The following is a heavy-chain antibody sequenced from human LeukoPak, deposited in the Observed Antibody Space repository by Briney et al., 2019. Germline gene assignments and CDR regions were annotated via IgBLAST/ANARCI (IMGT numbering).Heavy chain of an antibody. CDR3: ARDRGKYPEGYFDY. Sequence: ASVKVSCKASGGTFSSYAISWVRQAPGQGLEWMGRIIPIFGIVNYAQKFQGRVTITADKSTSTAYMELSSLRSEDTAVYYCARDRGKYPEGYFDYWGQGTLVTVSS. D-gene: IGHD2-2*02. J-gene: IGHJ4*02. V-gene: IGHV1-69*04. CDR2: IIPIFGIV. CDR1: GGTFSSYA.